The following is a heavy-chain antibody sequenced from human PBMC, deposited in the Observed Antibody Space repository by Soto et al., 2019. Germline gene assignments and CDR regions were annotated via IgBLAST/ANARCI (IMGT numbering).Heavy chain of an antibody. J-gene: IGHJ4*02. Sequence: HPGGSLRLSCAASGFTFSSYGMHWVRQAPGKGLEWVAVIWYDGSNKYYADSVKGRFTISRDNSKNTLYLQMNSLRAEDTAVYYCQHSSGYFPHFDYWGQGTLVTVSS. D-gene: IGHD3-22*01. CDR1: GFTFSSYG. CDR2: IWYDGSNK. CDR3: QHSSGYFPHFDY. V-gene: IGHV3-33*01.